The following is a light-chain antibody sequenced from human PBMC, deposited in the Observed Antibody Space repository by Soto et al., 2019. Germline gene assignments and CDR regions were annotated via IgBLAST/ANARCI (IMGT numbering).Light chain of an antibody. Sequence: QCSVTQPASVSGSRGQSITISCTGTVSDVGGYDYVSWYQHHPGKAPKVMIYEVTSRPSGVSNRFSGSKSGNTASLTISGLLAEDEADYYRRSYTSSSTYVFGTGTKVTVL. CDR1: VSDVGGYDY. CDR2: EVT. V-gene: IGLV2-14*01. CDR3: RSYTSSSTYV. J-gene: IGLJ1*01.